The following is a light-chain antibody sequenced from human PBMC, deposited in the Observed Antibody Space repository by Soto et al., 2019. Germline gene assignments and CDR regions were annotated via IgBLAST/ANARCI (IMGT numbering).Light chain of an antibody. CDR3: QQLKTYPLT. V-gene: IGKV1-9*01. Sequence: DIQLTPSPSFLSASVGDRVTISCRASQAISSYLAWYQQKPGKAPKLLIYAASSLQSGVTSRFSGSGSGTEFTLTISSLQPEDFATDDCQQLKTYPLTVGGGTKVEIK. J-gene: IGKJ4*01. CDR2: AAS. CDR1: QAISSY.